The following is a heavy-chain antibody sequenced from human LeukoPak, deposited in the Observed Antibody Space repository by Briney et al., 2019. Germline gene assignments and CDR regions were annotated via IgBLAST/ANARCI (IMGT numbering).Heavy chain of an antibody. J-gene: IGHJ5*02. D-gene: IGHD2-15*01. CDR3: ARVYCSGGTCLNWFDP. CDR1: GDSVSSNSAA. V-gene: IGHV6-1*01. CDR2: TYYRSKWYN. Sequence: SQTLSLTCAISGDSVSSNSAAWNWIRQSPSRGLEWLGRTYYRSKWYNDYAVSVKSRITINPDTSKNQFSLQLNSVTPEDSAVYYCARVYCSGGTCLNWFDPWGRGTLVTVS.